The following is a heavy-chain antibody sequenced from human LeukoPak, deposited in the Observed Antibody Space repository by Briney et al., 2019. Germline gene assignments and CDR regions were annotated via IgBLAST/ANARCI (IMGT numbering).Heavy chain of an antibody. V-gene: IGHV4-59*08. D-gene: IGHD5-12*01. Sequence: SETLSLTCTVSGGSISSYYWSWIRQPPGKGLEWIGYIYYSGSTNYNPSLKSRVTISVDTPKNQFSLKLSSVTAADTAVYYCARLQSGYDSPIDYWGQGTLVTVSS. J-gene: IGHJ4*02. CDR1: GGSISSYY. CDR2: IYYSGST. CDR3: ARLQSGYDSPIDY.